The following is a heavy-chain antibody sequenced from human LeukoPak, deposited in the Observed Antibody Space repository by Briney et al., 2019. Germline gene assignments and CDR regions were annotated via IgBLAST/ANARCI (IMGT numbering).Heavy chain of an antibody. D-gene: IGHD6-13*01. V-gene: IGHV4-34*01. CDR1: GGSFSGYY. CDR3: ARDLVAAAGPMDV. CDR2: INHSGST. Sequence: SETLSLTCAVYGGSFSGYYWSWIRQPPGKGLEWIGEINHSGSTNYNPSLKSRVTISVDTSKNQFSLKLSSVTAADTAVYYCARDLVAAAGPMDVWGQGTTVTVSS. J-gene: IGHJ6*02.